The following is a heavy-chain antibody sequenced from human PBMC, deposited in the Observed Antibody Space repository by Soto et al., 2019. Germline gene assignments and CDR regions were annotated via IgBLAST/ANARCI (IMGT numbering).Heavy chain of an antibody. V-gene: IGHV3-30*03. CDR1: GFTFSSYA. Sequence: QVQLVESGGGVVQPGKSLRLSCAASGFTFSSYAMHWARQAPGKGLECVTVISIRGGDEYYAESVRGRFTISRDDSKNTLYLQMDSLRVEDTAVYYCARGTIVAGQHLDYWGQGTLVTVSS. J-gene: IGHJ4*02. CDR2: ISIRGGDE. D-gene: IGHD1-1*01. CDR3: ARGTIVAGQHLDY.